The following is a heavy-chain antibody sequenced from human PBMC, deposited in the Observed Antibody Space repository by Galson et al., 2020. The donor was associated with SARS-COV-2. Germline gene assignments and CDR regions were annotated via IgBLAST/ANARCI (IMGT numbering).Heavy chain of an antibody. CDR1: GASIRSSDYF. CDR2: MYYGGNT. J-gene: IGHJ4*02. CDR3: ARRSLEYDSRGYQHLLLDY. V-gene: IGHV4-30-4*01. D-gene: IGHD3-22*01. Sequence: SQTLSLTCAVSGASIRSSDYFWSWIRQPPGKGLEWIGYMYYGGNTYYNPSLKSRVTISGDTSKNEFSLKLSSVTAADTAVYYCARRSLEYDSRGYQHLLLDYWGQGTLVTVSS.